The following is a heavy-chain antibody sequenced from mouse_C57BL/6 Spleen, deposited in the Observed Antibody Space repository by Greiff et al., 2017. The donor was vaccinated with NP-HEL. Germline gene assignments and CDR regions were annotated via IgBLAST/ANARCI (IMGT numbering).Heavy chain of an antibody. J-gene: IGHJ4*01. V-gene: IGHV7-1*01. CDR3: ARDAPLGRAMDY. CDR1: GFTFSDFY. CDR2: SRNKANDYTT. D-gene: IGHD4-1*01. Sequence: VQLMESGGGLVQSGRSLRLSCATSGFTFSDFYMEWVRQAPGKGLEWIAASRNKANDYTTEYSASVKGRFIVSRDTSQSILYLQMNALRAEDTAIYYCARDAPLGRAMDYWGQGTSVTVSS.